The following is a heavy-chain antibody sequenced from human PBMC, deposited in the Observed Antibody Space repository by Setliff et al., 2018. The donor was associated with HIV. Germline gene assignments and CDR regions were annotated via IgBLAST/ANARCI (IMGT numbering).Heavy chain of an antibody. CDR2: ISPDGKTI. Sequence: GGSLRLSCAASGFIFSDYYMSWVRQAPGKGLEFVAHISPDGKTIHFADAVKGRFTISRDNAKNSLYLQMNSLRAEDTAVYYCARGGPGLSKADYYGMDVWGQGTKVTVSS. J-gene: IGHJ6*02. D-gene: IGHD5-12*01. CDR1: GFIFSDYY. V-gene: IGHV3-11*04. CDR3: ARGGPGLSKADYYGMDV.